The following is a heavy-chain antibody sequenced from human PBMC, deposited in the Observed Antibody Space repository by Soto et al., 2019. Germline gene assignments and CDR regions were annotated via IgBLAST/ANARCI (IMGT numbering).Heavy chain of an antibody. D-gene: IGHD2-21*02. J-gene: IGHJ5*02. CDR2: ITGSGEGT. Sequence: VGSLRLSCAASVFTFSNYAMACVRHSPGKGLEYVSSITGSGEGTYYAGSVKGRFTISRDNSKNTLYVQMHSLRVEDTAIYYCAKCGDSQPCSPTGLDTWGKRTVVTV. CDR3: AKCGDSQPCSPTGLDT. V-gene: IGHV3-23*01. CDR1: VFTFSNYA.